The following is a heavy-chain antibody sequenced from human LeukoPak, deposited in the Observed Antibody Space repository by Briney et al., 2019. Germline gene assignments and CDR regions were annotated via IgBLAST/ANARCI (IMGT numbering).Heavy chain of an antibody. CDR2: IRYDGSNR. CDR1: GFTFSSYE. D-gene: IGHD3-9*01. J-gene: IGHJ4*02. V-gene: IGHV3-30*02. CDR3: ANLGMVYNILTGYRRPQTDDY. Sequence: GGSLRLSCAASGFTFSSYEMNWVRQAPGKGLEWVAFIRYDGSNRYYADSVKGRFTISRDNSKNTLYLQMNTLRAEDTAVYYCANLGMVYNILTGYRRPQTDDYWGQGTLVTVSS.